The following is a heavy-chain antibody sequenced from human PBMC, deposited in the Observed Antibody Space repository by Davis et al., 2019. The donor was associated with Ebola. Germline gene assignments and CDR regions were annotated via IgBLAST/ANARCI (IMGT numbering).Heavy chain of an antibody. V-gene: IGHV1-3*01. CDR1: GYSFSYYA. Sequence: AASVKVSCKASGYSFSYYAIHWVRQAPGQRLEWMGWINVGNGNTKYSQKFQGRVTISRDTTASTAYMELNSLRSEDTAVYYCGREHDSWTGYSFDYWGQGTPVTVSS. CDR2: INVGNGNT. CDR3: GREHDSWTGYSFDY. J-gene: IGHJ4*02. D-gene: IGHD3/OR15-3a*01.